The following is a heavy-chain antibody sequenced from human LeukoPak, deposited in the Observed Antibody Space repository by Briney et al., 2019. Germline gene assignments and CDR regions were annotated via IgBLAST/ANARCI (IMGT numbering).Heavy chain of an antibody. Sequence: QPGGSLRLSCAASGFTVSSNYMSWVRQAPGKGLEWVSVIYSGGSTYYADSVKGRFTISRDTSKNTLDLQMNSLRPEDTAVYYCARSTYCSSTSCPFDYWGQGTLVTVSS. CDR3: ARSTYCSSTSCPFDY. CDR2: IYSGGST. J-gene: IGHJ4*02. CDR1: GFTVSSNY. V-gene: IGHV3-53*01. D-gene: IGHD2-2*01.